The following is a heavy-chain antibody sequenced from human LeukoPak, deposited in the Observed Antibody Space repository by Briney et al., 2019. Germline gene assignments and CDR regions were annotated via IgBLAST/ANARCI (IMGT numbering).Heavy chain of an antibody. CDR3: ARVRGQGGSWLQPPPSHNWFDP. Sequence: SETLSLTCTVSGGSISSYYWSWIRQPPGKGLEWIGYIYYSGSTNYNPSLKSRVAISVDTSKNQFSLKLSSVTAADTAVYYCARVRGQGGSWLQPPPSHNWFDPWGQGTLVTVSS. V-gene: IGHV4-59*01. CDR1: GGSISSYY. D-gene: IGHD5-24*01. CDR2: IYYSGST. J-gene: IGHJ5*02.